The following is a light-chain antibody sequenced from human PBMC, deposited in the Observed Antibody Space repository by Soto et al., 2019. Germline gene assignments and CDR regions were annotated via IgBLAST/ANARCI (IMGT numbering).Light chain of an antibody. J-gene: IGKJ1*01. CDR3: QQYNSSPWT. CDR1: QSISSW. CDR2: KAS. Sequence: DIQMTQSPSTLSASVGDRVTITCRASQSISSWLAWYQQKPGKAPKLLIYKASSLESGVPSRFSGSGSGTEFTLTISSLQPDDFATYYCQQYNSSPWTFGQGNKVEIK. V-gene: IGKV1-5*03.